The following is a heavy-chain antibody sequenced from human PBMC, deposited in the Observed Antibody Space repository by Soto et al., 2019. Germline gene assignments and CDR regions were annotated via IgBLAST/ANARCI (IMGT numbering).Heavy chain of an antibody. Sequence: QVQLVESGGDLVKPGGSLRLSCAASGFAFSDFHMSWIRQAPGKGLEYVSYIVTSSVYTNYADSVKGRFTISRDNAKNSVYLEMKSLRAEDTAMYYCARLRFSGWYLGGYLDFWGQGSPVTVSS. J-gene: IGHJ4*02. V-gene: IGHV3-11*06. CDR2: IVTSSVYT. D-gene: IGHD6-13*01. CDR1: GFAFSDFH. CDR3: ARLRFSGWYLGGYLDF.